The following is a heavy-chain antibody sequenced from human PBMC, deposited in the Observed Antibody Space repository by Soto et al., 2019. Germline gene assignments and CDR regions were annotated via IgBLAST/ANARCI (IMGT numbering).Heavy chain of an antibody. D-gene: IGHD3-10*01. CDR3: ARGVGSGSYYNPDNWFDP. Sequence: QVQLVQSGGEVKKPGASVKVSCKASGYTFTNYGISWVRQAPGQGLEWMGWINVYNGNTKYAQKVQGRVTMTTDTXPXTXXMELRSLRSTDTAVYYCARGVGSGSYYNPDNWFDPWGQGTLVTVSS. V-gene: IGHV1-18*01. J-gene: IGHJ5*02. CDR2: INVYNGNT. CDR1: GYTFTNYG.